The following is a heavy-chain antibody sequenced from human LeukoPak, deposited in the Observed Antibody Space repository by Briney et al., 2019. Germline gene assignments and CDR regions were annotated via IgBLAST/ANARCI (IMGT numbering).Heavy chain of an antibody. Sequence: SETLSLTCAVYGGSFSGYYWSWIRQPPGKGLEWIGEINHSGSTNYNPSLKSRVTISVDTSKNQFSLKLSSVTAADTAAYYCARGGGRYSSFNWFDPWGQGTLVTVSS. CDR1: GGSFSGYY. CDR2: INHSGST. V-gene: IGHV4-34*01. CDR3: ARGGGRYSSFNWFDP. J-gene: IGHJ5*02. D-gene: IGHD6-6*01.